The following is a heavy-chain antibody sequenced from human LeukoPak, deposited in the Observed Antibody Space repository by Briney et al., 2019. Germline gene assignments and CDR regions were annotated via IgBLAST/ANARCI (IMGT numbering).Heavy chain of an antibody. CDR1: GGSISSYY. CDR2: IYYSGST. D-gene: IGHD1-26*01. J-gene: IGHJ4*02. Sequence: SETLSLTCTVSGGSISSYYWSWIRQPPGKGLEWIGYIYYSGSTNYNPSLKSRVTISINTSKNQFSLRLSSVTAADTAVYYCAREAYSGTHPYYFDYWGQGTLVTVSS. V-gene: IGHV4-59*12. CDR3: AREAYSGTHPYYFDY.